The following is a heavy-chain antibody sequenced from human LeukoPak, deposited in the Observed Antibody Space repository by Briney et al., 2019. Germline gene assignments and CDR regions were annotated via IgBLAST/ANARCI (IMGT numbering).Heavy chain of an antibody. Sequence: ASVKVSCKASGYTFTIYDINWVRQATGQGLVWMGWMNPNSDNTGYAQKFQGRVTMTRNTSISTAYMELSSLRSEDTAVYYCARVIRRAAGRPRYYYYYYMDVWGKGTTVTVSS. J-gene: IGHJ6*03. V-gene: IGHV1-8*01. CDR3: ARVIRRAAGRPRYYYYYYMDV. CDR1: GYTFTIYD. CDR2: MNPNSDNT. D-gene: IGHD6-6*01.